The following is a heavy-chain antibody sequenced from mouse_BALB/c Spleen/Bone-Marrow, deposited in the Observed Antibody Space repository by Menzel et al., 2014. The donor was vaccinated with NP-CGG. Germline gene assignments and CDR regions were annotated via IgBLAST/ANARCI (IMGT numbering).Heavy chain of an antibody. CDR2: INPYNDGT. J-gene: IGHJ4*01. Sequence: EVQLQQSGPELVKPGASVKMSCKASGYTFXSXIXHWVKQKPGQGLEWIGYINPYNDGTKYNEKFKGKATLTSDKSSSTAYMELSSLTSEDSAVYYCARRWLPYAMDYWGQGTSVTVSS. V-gene: IGHV1-14*01. D-gene: IGHD2-3*01. CDR3: ARRWLPYAMDY. CDR1: GYTFXSXI.